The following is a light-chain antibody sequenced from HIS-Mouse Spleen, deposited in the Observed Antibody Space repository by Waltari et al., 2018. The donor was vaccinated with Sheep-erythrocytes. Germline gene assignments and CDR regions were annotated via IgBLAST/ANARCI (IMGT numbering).Light chain of an antibody. CDR2: DVS. J-gene: IGLJ1*01. V-gene: IGLV2-11*01. CDR1: SSDVGGYNY. Sequence: QFALTQPRSVSGSPGQSVTISCTGTSSDVGGYNYVSWYQQHPGKAPELMIYDVSKRPPGVPDRFAGSKSGNTASLTISGLQAEDEADYYCCSYAGSYNHVFATGTKVTVL. CDR3: CSYAGSYNHV.